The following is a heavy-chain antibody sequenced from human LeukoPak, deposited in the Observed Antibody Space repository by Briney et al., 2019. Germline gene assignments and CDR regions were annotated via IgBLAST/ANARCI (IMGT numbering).Heavy chain of an antibody. D-gene: IGHD6-13*01. CDR3: ARDSQAVGTDFDY. J-gene: IGHJ4*02. V-gene: IGHV3-74*01. CDR2: INIDGTST. CDR1: GFTFSNYW. Sequence: LPGGSLRLSCAASGFTFSNYWMHWVRQVPGKGLVCVSRINIDGTSTSYADSVKGRFTISRDNAKNALYLQMNSLRAEDTAVYYCARDSQAVGTDFDYWGQGTLVTVSS.